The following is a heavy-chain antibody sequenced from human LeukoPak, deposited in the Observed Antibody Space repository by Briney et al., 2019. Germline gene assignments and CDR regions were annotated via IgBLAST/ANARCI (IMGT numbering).Heavy chain of an antibody. Sequence: GGSLRASCAASGFTFSSYSMNWVRQAPGKGLEWVSYISSSSSTIYYADSVKGRFTISRDNAKNSLYLQMNSLRAEDTAVYYCAKDAVGATAYYFDYWGQGTLVTVSS. CDR2: ISSSSSTI. CDR1: GFTFSSYS. J-gene: IGHJ4*02. CDR3: AKDAVGATAYYFDY. V-gene: IGHV3-48*01. D-gene: IGHD1-26*01.